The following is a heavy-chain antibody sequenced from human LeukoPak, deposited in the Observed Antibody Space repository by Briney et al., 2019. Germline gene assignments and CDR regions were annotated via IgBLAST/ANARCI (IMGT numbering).Heavy chain of an antibody. J-gene: IGHJ6*03. D-gene: IGHD3-22*01. CDR2: IYYSGST. V-gene: IGHV4-30-4*08. Sequence: SQTLSLTCTVSGGSISSGDYYWSWIRQPPGKGLEWIGYIYYSGSTYYNPSLKSRVTISVDTSKNQFSLKLSSVTAADTAVYYCARVLSSSGYYHQPPYYYYMDVWGKGTTVTVSS. CDR3: ARVLSSSGYYHQPPYYYYMDV. CDR1: GGSISSGDYY.